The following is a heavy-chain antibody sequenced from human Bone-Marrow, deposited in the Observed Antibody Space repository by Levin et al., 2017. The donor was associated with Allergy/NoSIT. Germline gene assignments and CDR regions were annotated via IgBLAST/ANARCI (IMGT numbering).Heavy chain of an antibody. D-gene: IGHD1-26*01. J-gene: IGHJ5*01. V-gene: IGHV4-59*01. CDR3: ARDDTVGYLDS. Sequence: SQTLSLTCNVSGGSIRSYHWTWVRQPPGKGLEWIGYIYYTGRTNYNPSLKSRVSISVDAAKKQFPLNLRSVTAADTAIYYCARDDTVGYLDSWGQGILVTVSS. CDR1: GGSIRSYH. CDR2: IYYTGRT.